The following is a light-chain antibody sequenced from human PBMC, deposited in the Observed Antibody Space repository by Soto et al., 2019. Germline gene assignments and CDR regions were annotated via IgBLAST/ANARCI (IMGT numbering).Light chain of an antibody. CDR2: WAS. Sequence: DILLTPTPYSLSVSLGERATINCKSSQSVLYSSNNKNYLAWYQQKPGQPPKLLIYWASTRESGVPDRFSGSGSGTDFTLTITRLEPEDFAVYYCQQYQLLTFGGGTMVDIK. CDR3: QQYQLLT. CDR1: QSVLYSSNNKNY. J-gene: IGKJ4*01. V-gene: IGKV4-1*01.